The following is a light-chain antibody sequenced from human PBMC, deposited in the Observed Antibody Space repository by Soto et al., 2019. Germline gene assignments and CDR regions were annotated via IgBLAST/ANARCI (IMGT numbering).Light chain of an antibody. CDR1: SSDIGAYHY. CDR3: SSYTTSRTVV. CDR2: DVS. J-gene: IGLJ2*01. Sequence: QSVLTQPASVSGFPGQSITISCTGTSSDIGAYHYVSWYQRHPGKAPNPMIYDVSNRPSGISDRFSGSKSGNTASLTISGLQVEDEGDYYCSSYTTSRTVVLGGGTKLTVL. V-gene: IGLV2-14*03.